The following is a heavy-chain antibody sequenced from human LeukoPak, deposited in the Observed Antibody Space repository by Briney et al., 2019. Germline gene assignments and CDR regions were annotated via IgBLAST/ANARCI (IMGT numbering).Heavy chain of an antibody. D-gene: IGHD3-22*01. CDR3: ARWGHYYDSSGYSTRGAFDI. CDR1: GGSISSYY. J-gene: IGHJ3*02. Sequence: PSETLSLTCTVSGGSISSYYWGWIRQPPGKGLEWIGYIYYSGSTNYNPSLKSRVTISVDTSKNQFSLKLSSVTAADAAVYYCARWGHYYDSSGYSTRGAFDIWGQGTMVTVSS. V-gene: IGHV4-59*01. CDR2: IYYSGST.